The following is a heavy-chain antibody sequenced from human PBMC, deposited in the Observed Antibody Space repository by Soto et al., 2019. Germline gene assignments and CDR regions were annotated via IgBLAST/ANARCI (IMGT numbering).Heavy chain of an antibody. CDR2: ISYDGSNK. CDR3: AIDMYYYDSSSYWDD. Sequence: PRGPLRLSCPASGFIFSIYGMHWVLLATGKGQEWVAFISYDGSNKYYADSVKGRFTIARDNSKNTLYLQMNSRSAEDKPVYFCAIDMYYYDSSSYWDDWGQGTLVTVGS. V-gene: IGHV3-30*03. CDR1: GFIFSIYG. D-gene: IGHD3-22*01. J-gene: IGHJ4*02.